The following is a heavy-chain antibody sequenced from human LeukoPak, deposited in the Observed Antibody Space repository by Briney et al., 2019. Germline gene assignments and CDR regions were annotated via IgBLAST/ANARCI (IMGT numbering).Heavy chain of an antibody. Sequence: GGSLRLSCAASGFTFSSYGMHWVRQAPGKGLEWVAVISYDGSNKYYADSVKGRFTISRDNAKKSVYLQMNSLRAEDTAVYFCARGLLVVGSKKGNPGNYWGPGTLVAVSS. CDR2: ISYDGSNK. V-gene: IGHV3-30*03. D-gene: IGHD1-14*01. J-gene: IGHJ4*02. CDR1: GFTFSSYG. CDR3: ARGLLVVGSKKGNPGNY.